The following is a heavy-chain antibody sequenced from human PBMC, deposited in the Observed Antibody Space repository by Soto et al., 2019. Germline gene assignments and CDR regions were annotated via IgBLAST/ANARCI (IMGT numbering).Heavy chain of an antibody. CDR1: GFPFTKDA. Sequence: GGSLRLSCAASGFPFTKDAMSWVRQAPGKGLEWVSAISGSGSRTYYADSVKGRFTTSRDNSKNTVYLQMNSLRAEDTAVYYCAKDNEVGGIGRGYYKPLENWGQGTLVTVSS. D-gene: IGHD3-22*01. J-gene: IGHJ4*02. CDR2: ISGSGSRT. CDR3: AKDNEVGGIGRGYYKPLEN. V-gene: IGHV3-23*01.